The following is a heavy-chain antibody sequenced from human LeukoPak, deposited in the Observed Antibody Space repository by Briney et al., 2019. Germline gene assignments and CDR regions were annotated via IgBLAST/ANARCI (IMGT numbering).Heavy chain of an antibody. CDR3: ASFQQQDDAFDI. CDR1: GGSFSGYY. J-gene: IGHJ3*02. CDR2: INHSGST. V-gene: IGHV4-34*01. Sequence: SETLSLTCAVYGGSFSGYYWSWIRQPPGKGLEWIGEINHSGSTNYNPSLKSRVTISVDTSNNQFSLKLSSVTAADTAVYYCASFQQQDDAFDIWGQGTMVTVSS. D-gene: IGHD6-13*01.